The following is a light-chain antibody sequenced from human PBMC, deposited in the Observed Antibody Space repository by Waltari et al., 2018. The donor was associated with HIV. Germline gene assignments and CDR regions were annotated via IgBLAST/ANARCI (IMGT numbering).Light chain of an antibody. CDR1: QSVDAY. V-gene: IGKV1-39*01. CDR2: ASS. J-gene: IGKJ2*01. Sequence: DIQMTQSPSSLSASVGDTVTITCRSSQSVDAYVNWYQHKPGKAPKLLIFASSSLQSGVPSRFSGSRSGTDFSLTITGLQPEDFATYCCQQSDDTPYTFGQGTKLEIK. CDR3: QQSDDTPYT.